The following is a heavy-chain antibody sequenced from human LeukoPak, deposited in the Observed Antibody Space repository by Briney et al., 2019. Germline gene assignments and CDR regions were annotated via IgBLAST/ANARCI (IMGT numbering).Heavy chain of an antibody. CDR3: AKAASSSWPSYYYGMDV. J-gene: IGHJ6*02. CDR1: GLTFSSHW. Sequence: GGSLRLSCAASGLTFSSHWMHWVRQAPGKGLEWVSVITGSGGNTYYADSVKGRFTISKDNSKDTVYLQMSSLRVDDTAVYYCAKAASSSWPSYYYGMDVWGQGTTVTVSS. CDR2: ITGSGGNT. D-gene: IGHD6-13*01. V-gene: IGHV3-23*01.